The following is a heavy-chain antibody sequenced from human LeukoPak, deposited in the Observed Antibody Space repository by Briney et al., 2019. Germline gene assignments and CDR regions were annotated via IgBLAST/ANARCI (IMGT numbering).Heavy chain of an antibody. CDR3: ARGPLLNYYDSSGCYNY. D-gene: IGHD3-22*01. Sequence: ASVKVSCKASGYTFTGYYMHWVRQAPGQGLEWMGWINPNSGGTNYAQKFQGWVTMTRDTSISTAYMELSRLRSDDTAVYYCARGPLLNYYDSSGCYNYWGQGTLVAVSS. CDR2: INPNSGGT. V-gene: IGHV1-2*04. CDR1: GYTFTGYY. J-gene: IGHJ4*02.